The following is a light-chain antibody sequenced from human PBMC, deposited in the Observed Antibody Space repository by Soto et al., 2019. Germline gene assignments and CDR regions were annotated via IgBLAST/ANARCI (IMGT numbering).Light chain of an antibody. CDR2: KAS. V-gene: IGKV1-5*03. CDR3: QQYSTKWS. CDR1: ECISSW. Sequence: DIQMTQSPSTLSASVGDRVTITCRASECISSWLAWFQQKPGKAPKLLIHKASILENGVSSRFSGSESGTEFTLTISSLQPDDFATYFCQQYSTKWSFGQGTKVEIK. J-gene: IGKJ1*01.